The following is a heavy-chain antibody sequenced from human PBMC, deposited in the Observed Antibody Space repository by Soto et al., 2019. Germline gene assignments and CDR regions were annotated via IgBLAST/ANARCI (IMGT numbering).Heavy chain of an antibody. J-gene: IGHJ4*02. V-gene: IGHV4-4*07. CDR2: IYDTGST. CDR3: ARLGTNGQTLVY. D-gene: IGHD3-16*01. CDR1: GGSISSYF. Sequence: QVQLQESGPGLVKPSETLSLTCTVSGGSISSYFWTWIRQPAGKGLEWVGRIYDTGSTNYNPSLKSRVSMSVDTSKNQFSLKLSSVTAADTAVYYCARLGTNGQTLVYWGQGTLVTVSS.